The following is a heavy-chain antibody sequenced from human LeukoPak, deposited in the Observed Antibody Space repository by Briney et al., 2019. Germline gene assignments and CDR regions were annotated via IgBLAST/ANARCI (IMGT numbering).Heavy chain of an antibody. J-gene: IGHJ4*02. CDR2: VSAYYGTT. V-gene: IGHV1-18*01. D-gene: IGHD6-6*01. Sequence: GASVKVSCKASNYTFSSLGSGNSFISFAISWVRQAPGQGLEWMGWVSAYYGTTNYAQKLQGRGTMTTDTSTSTAYMELRSLRSDDTAVYYCARGVAARTFDYWGQGTLVTVSS. CDR3: ARGVAARTFDY. CDR1: NYTFSSLGSGNSFISFA.